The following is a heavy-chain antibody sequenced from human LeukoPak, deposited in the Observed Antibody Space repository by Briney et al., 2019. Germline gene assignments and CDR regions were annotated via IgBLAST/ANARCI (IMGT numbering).Heavy chain of an antibody. J-gene: IGHJ5*02. V-gene: IGHV4-30-4*08. CDR2: IHYSGST. D-gene: IGHD2-2*01. Sequence: PSQTLSLTCTVSGGSISSGDYYWSWIRQPPGKGLEWIGYIHYSGSTYYNPSLKSRVTISVDTSKNQFSLKLSSVTAADTAVYYCARDCYCSSTSCYGYNWFDPWGQGTLVTVSS. CDR1: GGSISSGDYY. CDR3: ARDCYCSSTSCYGYNWFDP.